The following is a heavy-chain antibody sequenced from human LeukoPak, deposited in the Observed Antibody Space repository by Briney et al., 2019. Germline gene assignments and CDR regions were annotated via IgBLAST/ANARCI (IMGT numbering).Heavy chain of an antibody. CDR1: RFISRNYA. V-gene: IGHV3-23*01. J-gene: IGHJ3*02. CDR3: AKADATIGGAFDT. Sequence: PGGSLRLSCAASRFISRNYAMSWVRQAPGRGLEWLSIISGTADSKYYADSVKGRFTISRDNPRSTLYLEMNILRAEDTAVYYCAKADATIGGAFDTWGQGTMVIVSS. CDR2: ISGTADSK. D-gene: IGHD3-16*01.